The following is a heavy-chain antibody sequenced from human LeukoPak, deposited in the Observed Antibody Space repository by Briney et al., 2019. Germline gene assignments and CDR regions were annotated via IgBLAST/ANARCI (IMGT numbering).Heavy chain of an antibody. J-gene: IGHJ4*02. V-gene: IGHV4-38-2*02. Sequence: SETLSLTCSVSGYSISGGYYWGWVRQPPGQGLEWIGTIHYSGSTSYNPSLESRVTISVDPSKNQFSLKLSSVTAADTAVYYCARDRYYYDSSARYFDYWGQGTLVTVSS. CDR2: IHYSGST. CDR3: ARDRYYYDSSARYFDY. CDR1: GYSISGGYY. D-gene: IGHD3-22*01.